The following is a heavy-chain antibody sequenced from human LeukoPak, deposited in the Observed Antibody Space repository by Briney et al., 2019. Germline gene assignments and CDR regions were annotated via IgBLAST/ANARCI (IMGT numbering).Heavy chain of an antibody. J-gene: IGHJ4*02. CDR2: ISSSGSTI. CDR3: AKDILPGGRLLPQVDY. V-gene: IGHV3-11*01. Sequence: PGGSLRLSCAASGFTFSDYYMSWIRQAPGKGLEWVSYISSSGSTIYYADSVKGRFTISRDNAKNSLYLQMNSLRAEDTALYYCAKDILPGGRLLPQVDYWGQGTLVTVSS. D-gene: IGHD3-22*01. CDR1: GFTFSDYY.